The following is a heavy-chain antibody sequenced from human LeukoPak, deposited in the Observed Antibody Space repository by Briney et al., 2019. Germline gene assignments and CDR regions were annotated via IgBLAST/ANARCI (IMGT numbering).Heavy chain of an antibody. J-gene: IGHJ4*02. D-gene: IGHD3-22*01. V-gene: IGHV3-21*01. CDR1: GFTISSYS. CDR2: ISSSSSYI. CDR3: AREGDYYDSSGLDY. Sequence: GGSLRLSCAASGFTISSYSMNWVRQAPGKGLEWVSSISSSSSYIYYADSVKGRFTISRDNAKNSLYLQMNSLRAEDTAVYYCAREGDYYDSSGLDYWGQGTLVTVSS.